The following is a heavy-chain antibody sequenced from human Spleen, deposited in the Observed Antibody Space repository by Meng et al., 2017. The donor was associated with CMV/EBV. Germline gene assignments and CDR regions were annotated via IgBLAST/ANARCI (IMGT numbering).Heavy chain of an antibody. V-gene: IGHV4-4*02. J-gene: IGHJ5*02. CDR3: ARSPMGYCTGTSCYTGWFDP. Sequence: SSNWWSWVRQPPGKGLEWIGEINHSGSTNYNPSLKTRVTISVDTSRNQFSLKLSSVTAADTAVYYCARSPMGYCTGTSCYTGWFDPWGQGTLVTVSS. CDR1: SSNW. D-gene: IGHD2-2*02. CDR2: INHSGST.